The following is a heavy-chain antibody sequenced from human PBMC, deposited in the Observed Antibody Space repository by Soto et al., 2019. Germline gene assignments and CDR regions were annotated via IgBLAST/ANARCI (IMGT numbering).Heavy chain of an antibody. Sequence: GGSLRLSCAASGFTFSSYSMNWIRQAPGKGLEWVSCIKTDGSSTSYADSVKGRFTISRDNAKNTLYLQMNSLRAEDTAVYYCTRERFDPWGQGTLVTVSS. CDR1: GFTFSSYS. V-gene: IGHV3-74*01. CDR3: TRERFDP. CDR2: IKTDGSST. J-gene: IGHJ5*02.